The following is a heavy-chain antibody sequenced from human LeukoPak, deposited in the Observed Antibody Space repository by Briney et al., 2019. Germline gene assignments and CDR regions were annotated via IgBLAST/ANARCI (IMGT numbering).Heavy chain of an antibody. J-gene: IGHJ4*02. V-gene: IGHV1-18*01. CDR3: AREEGYCSGGSCYSGYFDY. Sequence: ASVKVSCKASGYTFTSYGISWVRQAPGQGPEWMGWISTYNGNTNYAQKLQGRVTMTTDTSTSTAYMELRSLRSDDTAVYYCAREEGYCSGGSCYSGYFDYWGQGTLVTVSS. CDR1: GYTFTSYG. D-gene: IGHD2-15*01. CDR2: ISTYNGNT.